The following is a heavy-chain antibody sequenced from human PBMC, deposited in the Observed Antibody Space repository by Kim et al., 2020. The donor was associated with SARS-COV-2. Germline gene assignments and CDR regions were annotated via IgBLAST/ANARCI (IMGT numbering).Heavy chain of an antibody. CDR3: ARPGSGLKYFDF. V-gene: IGHV3-7*03. J-gene: IGHJ4*02. D-gene: IGHD1-26*01. Sequence: YVDCGEGRFTIPRDNAKKSHGLQMNSLRAEDTAVYYCARPGSGLKYFDFWGQGTLVTVSS.